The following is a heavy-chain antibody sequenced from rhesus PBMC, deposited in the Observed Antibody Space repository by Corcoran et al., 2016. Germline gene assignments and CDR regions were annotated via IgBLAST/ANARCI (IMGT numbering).Heavy chain of an antibody. V-gene: IGHV3-54*02. Sequence: EVQLVESGGGLVQPGGSLRLSCAASGFTFSSYGMHWVRQASGKGLEWVAVIWYDGSKKYYADSVKDRFTISRDNSKNMLYLQMNNLRVEDMAVYYCVKGGSYGSGDYYGLNSWGQGVVVTVSS. CDR2: IWYDGSKK. CDR3: VKGGSYGSGDYYGLNS. D-gene: IGHD2-39*02. CDR1: GFTFSSYG. J-gene: IGHJ6*01.